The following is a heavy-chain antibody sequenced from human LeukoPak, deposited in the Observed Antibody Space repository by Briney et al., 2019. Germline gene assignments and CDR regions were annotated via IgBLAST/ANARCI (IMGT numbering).Heavy chain of an antibody. CDR3: ARDLNGWYGRVDN. Sequence: GGSLRLSCAASGFTFSSYEMNWVRQAPGKGLEWVSYISSSGSTIYYADSVKGRFTISRDNAKNSLYLQMNSLRAEDTAVYYCARDLNGWYGRVDNWGQGTLVTVSS. CDR1: GFTFSSYE. CDR2: ISSSGSTI. J-gene: IGHJ4*02. V-gene: IGHV3-48*03. D-gene: IGHD6-19*01.